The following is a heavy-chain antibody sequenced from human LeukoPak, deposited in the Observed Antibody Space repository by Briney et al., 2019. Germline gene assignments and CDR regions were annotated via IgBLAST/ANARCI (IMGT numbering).Heavy chain of an antibody. Sequence: GGSLRLSCATSGFIFSNYAVNWVRQAPGKGLEWVSIISGSGDTTYYADSVKGRFTISRDNAKNSLYLQMNSLRAEDTAVYYCASHMLWFGELSPFAFDIWGQGTMVTVSS. CDR3: ASHMLWFGELSPFAFDI. CDR2: ISGSGDTT. V-gene: IGHV3-23*01. CDR1: GFIFSNYA. J-gene: IGHJ3*02. D-gene: IGHD3-10*01.